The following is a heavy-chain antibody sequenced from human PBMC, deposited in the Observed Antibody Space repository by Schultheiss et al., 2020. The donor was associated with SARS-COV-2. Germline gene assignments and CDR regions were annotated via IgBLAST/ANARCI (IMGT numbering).Heavy chain of an antibody. CDR2: ISSNGGST. CDR1: GFTFSSYA. CDR3: ARDSQRGVGAAGY. V-gene: IGHV3-64*01. J-gene: IGHJ4*02. D-gene: IGHD1-26*01. Sequence: GGSLRLSCAASGFTFSSYAMHWVRQAPGKGLEYVSAISSNGGSTYYANSVKGRFTISRDNSKNTLYLQMNSLRAEDTAVYYCARDSQRGVGAAGYWGQGTLVTVSS.